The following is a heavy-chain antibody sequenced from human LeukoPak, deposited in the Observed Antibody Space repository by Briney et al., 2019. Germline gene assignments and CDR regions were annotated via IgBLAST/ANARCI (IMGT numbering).Heavy chain of an antibody. J-gene: IGHJ4*02. CDR1: GFTFSSYA. D-gene: IGHD3-10*01. Sequence: GGSLRLSCAASGFTFSSYAMSWVRQAPGKGLEWVSAISGSGGSTYYADSVKGRFTISRDNPKNTLYLQMNSLRAEDTAVYYCAKDMVLFTMVRGDFDYWGQGTLVTVSS. CDR3: AKDMVLFTMVRGDFDY. V-gene: IGHV3-23*01. CDR2: ISGSGGST.